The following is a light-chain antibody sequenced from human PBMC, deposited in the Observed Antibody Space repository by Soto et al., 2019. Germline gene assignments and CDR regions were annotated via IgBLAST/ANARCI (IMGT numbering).Light chain of an antibody. CDR1: SGHSTYI. Sequence: QLVLTQSSSASASLGSSVKLTCTLSSGHSTYIIAWHQQQPGKAPRYLMKLEGSGSYNKGSGIPDRFSGSSSGADRYLTISNLQFEDEADYYCSSYRTGSVIFGGGTKLTVL. CDR2: LEGSGSY. V-gene: IGLV4-60*02. J-gene: IGLJ2*01. CDR3: SSYRTGSVI.